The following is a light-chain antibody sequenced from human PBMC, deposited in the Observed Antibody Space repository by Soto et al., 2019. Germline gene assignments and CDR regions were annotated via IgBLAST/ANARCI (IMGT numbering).Light chain of an antibody. V-gene: IGKV1-9*01. CDR3: QQVNSYPIT. CDR1: QGISNY. J-gene: IGKJ5*01. Sequence: DIQLTQSPSFLSASVGDRVTITCRASQGISNYLAWYQQKAGRAPKLLIYAASTLPSGVPSRFSGSGSGTEFTLTISSLQPEDFATYYCQQVNSYPITFGQGTRLEIK. CDR2: AAS.